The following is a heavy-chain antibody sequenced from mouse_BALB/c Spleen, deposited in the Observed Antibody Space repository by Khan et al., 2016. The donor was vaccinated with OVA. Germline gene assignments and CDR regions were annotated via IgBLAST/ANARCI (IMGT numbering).Heavy chain of an antibody. Sequence: QVQLKQSGPELVKPGASVKMSCKASGYKFTDYVISWVKQRTGQGLEWIGDIYPGSGTTYYNERFEGKATLTADKNSNTAYMQFRSLTSEDSAVYFCARSYDNDGAWFVYWGQGTLVTVSA. CDR2: IYPGSGTT. V-gene: IGHV1-77*01. CDR1: GYKFTDYV. CDR3: ARSYDNDGAWFVY. D-gene: IGHD2-4*01. J-gene: IGHJ3*01.